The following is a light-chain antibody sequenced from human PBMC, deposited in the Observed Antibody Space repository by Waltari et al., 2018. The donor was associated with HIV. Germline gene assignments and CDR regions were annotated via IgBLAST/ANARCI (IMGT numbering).Light chain of an antibody. J-gene: IGLJ2*01. CDR3: QSYDSSLGGFVV. CDR2: GNS. V-gene: IGLV1-40*01. Sequence: QSVLTQPPSVSGAPGQRVTISCTGSSSTIGTGYDVHRYQQLPGTAPKPLIYGNSNRPSGVPDRCSVSKAGASASLAITGLQAEDEADYYCQSYDSSLGGFVVFGGGTKLTVL. CDR1: SSTIGTGYD.